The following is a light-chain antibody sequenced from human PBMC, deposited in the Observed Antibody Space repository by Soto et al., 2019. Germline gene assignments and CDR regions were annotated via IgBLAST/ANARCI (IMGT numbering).Light chain of an antibody. CDR1: QSITNW. CDR2: KAS. J-gene: IGKJ3*01. CDR3: QQYHSDPFT. V-gene: IGKV1-5*03. Sequence: DIQMTQSPSTLSASVGDRLSITCRASQSITNWLAWYQQKPGKAPKLLIYKASSLQSEVPSRFSGSASGPEFTLTISSLQPDDFATYYCQQYHSDPFTFGPGTKVDIK.